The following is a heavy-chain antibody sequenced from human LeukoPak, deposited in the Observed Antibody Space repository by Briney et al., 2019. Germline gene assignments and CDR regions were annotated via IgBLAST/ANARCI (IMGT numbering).Heavy chain of an antibody. J-gene: IGHJ4*02. CDR1: GGAISSYY. CDR2: IYYSGST. D-gene: IGHD3-10*01. V-gene: IGHV4-30-4*01. CDR3: ARAMVYYYYFDY. Sequence: SETLSLTCTVSGGAISSYYWSWIRQPPGKGLEWIGYIYYSGSTYYNPSLRSRVTISVDTSKNQFSLKLSSVTAADTAVYYCARAMVYYYYFDYWGQGTLVTVSS.